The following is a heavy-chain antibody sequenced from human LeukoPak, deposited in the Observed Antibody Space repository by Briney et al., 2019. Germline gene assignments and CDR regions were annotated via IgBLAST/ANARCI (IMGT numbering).Heavy chain of an antibody. CDR1: GGSIRSYH. D-gene: IGHD6-19*01. J-gene: IGHJ4*02. V-gene: IGHV4-59*01. CDR2: IYYSGST. Sequence: SETLSLTCSVSGGSIRSYHWSWIRQPPGKGLEWIGYIYYSGSTNYNPSLKSRVTISVDTSKNQFSLKLSSVTAADTAVYYCARSDAGYSSGWPFDYWGQGTLVTVSS. CDR3: ARSDAGYSSGWPFDY.